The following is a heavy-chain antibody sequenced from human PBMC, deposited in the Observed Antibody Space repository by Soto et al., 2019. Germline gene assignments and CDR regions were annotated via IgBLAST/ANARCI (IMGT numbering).Heavy chain of an antibody. CDR1: GGSISSSSYY. CDR2: IYYSGST. J-gene: IGHJ4*02. D-gene: IGHD3-3*01. Sequence: QLQLQESGPGLVKPSETLSLTCTVSGGSISSSSYYWGWIRQPPGKGLEGIGSIYYSGSTYYNTSLKSRVTISVDTSKNQFSLKLSSVTAADTAVYYCARVWRWVDYWGQGTLVTVSS. V-gene: IGHV4-39*01. CDR3: ARVWRWVDY.